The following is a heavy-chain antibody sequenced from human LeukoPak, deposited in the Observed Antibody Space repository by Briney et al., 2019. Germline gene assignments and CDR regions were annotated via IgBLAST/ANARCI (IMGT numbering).Heavy chain of an antibody. Sequence: GASVEVSCKASGYTFTGYYIHWVRQAPGQGLEWMGWINPNSGVTNYTQKFQGRFTMTRDTSISTAYMDLSRLRSDDTAVYYCARRSSGGASSPFDYWGQGTLVTVSS. CDR1: GYTFTGYY. V-gene: IGHV1-2*02. CDR2: INPNSGVT. J-gene: IGHJ4*02. CDR3: ARRSSGGASSPFDY. D-gene: IGHD2-15*01.